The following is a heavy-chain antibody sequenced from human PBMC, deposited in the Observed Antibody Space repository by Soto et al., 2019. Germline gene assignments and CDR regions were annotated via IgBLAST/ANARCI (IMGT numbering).Heavy chain of an antibody. Sequence: PSETLSLTCTVSGGSISSKDYYRGGCREPPGKGLEWIGTLHYSGSTYYTTSLKSRVTISMDTSQNQFSLRVISLPGADTPVXFCARHSSTXNFALWCHGTLVT. CDR3: ARHSSTXNFAL. V-gene: IGHV4-39*01. CDR1: GGSISSKDYY. CDR2: LHYSGST. J-gene: IGHJ1*01.